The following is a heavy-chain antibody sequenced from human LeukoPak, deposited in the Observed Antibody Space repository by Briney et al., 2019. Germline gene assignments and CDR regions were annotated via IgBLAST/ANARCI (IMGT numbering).Heavy chain of an antibody. CDR1: GFTFSSYE. D-gene: IGHD2-15*01. J-gene: IGHJ4*02. V-gene: IGHV3-48*03. CDR3: AKESHVVVVAGYFDY. CDR2: ISSSGSTI. Sequence: GGSLRLSCAASGFTFSSYEMNWVRQAPGKGLEWVSYISSSGSTIYYADSVKGRFTISRDNSKNTLYLQMNSLRAGDTAVYYCAKESHVVVVAGYFDYWGQGTLVTVSS.